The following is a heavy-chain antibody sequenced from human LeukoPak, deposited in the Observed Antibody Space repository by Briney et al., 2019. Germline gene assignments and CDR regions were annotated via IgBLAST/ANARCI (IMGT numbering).Heavy chain of an antibody. J-gene: IGHJ6*02. V-gene: IGHV5-10-1*01. CDR2: IDLSDSYT. CDR3: ARPPEQQGYYYGMDV. D-gene: IGHD6-13*01. CDR1: GYSFTSYW. Sequence: GESPRISCKGSGYSFTSYWISWVRQMPGKGLEWMGRIDLSDSYTNYSPSFQGHVTISADKSISTAYLQWSSLKASDTAMYYCARPPEQQGYYYGMDVWGQGTTVTVCS.